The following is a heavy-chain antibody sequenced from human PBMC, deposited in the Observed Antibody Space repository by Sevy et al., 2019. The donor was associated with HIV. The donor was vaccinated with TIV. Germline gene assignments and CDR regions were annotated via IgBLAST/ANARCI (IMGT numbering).Heavy chain of an antibody. J-gene: IGHJ4*02. Sequence: GGSLRLSCVASGFTLNSNWMSWVRQAPGKGLEWVANIKQDGSVKYYVNSVKGRFTISRDNARNLLYLQMNSLRVEDTALYYCVRAIAADGSFWGQGTLVTVSS. CDR2: IKQDGSVK. V-gene: IGHV3-7*01. CDR1: GFTLNSNW. CDR3: VRAIAADGSF. D-gene: IGHD6-13*01.